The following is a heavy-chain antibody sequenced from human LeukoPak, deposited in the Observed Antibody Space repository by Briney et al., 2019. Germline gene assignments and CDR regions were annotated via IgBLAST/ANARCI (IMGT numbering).Heavy chain of an antibody. CDR1: GGSISSYY. J-gene: IGHJ5*02. Sequence: PSETLSLTCTVSGGSISSYYWSWIRQPAGKGLEWIGRIYTSGGTNYNPSLKSRVTMSVDTSKNQFSLKLSSVTAADTAVYYCARDPEAGSYRSKDWFDPWGQGTLVTVSS. CDR2: IYTSGGT. CDR3: ARDPEAGSYRSKDWFDP. D-gene: IGHD3-16*02. V-gene: IGHV4-4*07.